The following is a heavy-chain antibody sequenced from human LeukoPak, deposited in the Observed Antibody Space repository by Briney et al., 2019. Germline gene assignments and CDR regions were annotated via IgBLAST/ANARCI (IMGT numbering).Heavy chain of an antibody. CDR3: ARGVFVVVVAATWFDP. CDR1: GYTFTSYY. V-gene: IGHV1-46*01. Sequence: ASVKVSCKASGYTFTSYYMHWVRQAPGQGLEWMGIINPSGGSTSYAQKFQGRVTMTRDTSTSTVYMELSSLRSEDTAVYYCARGVFVVVVAATWFDPWGQGTLVTVSS. CDR2: INPSGGST. D-gene: IGHD2-15*01. J-gene: IGHJ5*02.